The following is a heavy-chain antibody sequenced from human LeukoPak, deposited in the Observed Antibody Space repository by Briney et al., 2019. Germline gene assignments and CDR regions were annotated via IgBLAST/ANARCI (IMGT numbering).Heavy chain of an antibody. D-gene: IGHD2-2*01. Sequence: PGGSLRLSCAASGFTFSTYVMSWVRQAPGKGLEWVSAISGSGAAAYYADSVRGRFTVSRDNSKSTLYLQMNSLRAEDTAVYYCVKDWGYCSSTSCYGRNGWFDPWGQGTLVTVSS. CDR2: ISGSGAAA. CDR3: VKDWGYCSSTSCYGRNGWFDP. J-gene: IGHJ5*02. V-gene: IGHV3-23*01. CDR1: GFTFSTYV.